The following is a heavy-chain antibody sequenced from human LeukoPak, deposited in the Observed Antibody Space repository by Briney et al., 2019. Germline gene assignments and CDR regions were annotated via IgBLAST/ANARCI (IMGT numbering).Heavy chain of an antibody. D-gene: IGHD5-18*01. CDR2: IYYSGST. CDR3: AREGYSYGYY. Sequence: SETLSLTCTVSGGSISSYYWGWIRQPPGKGLEWIGFIYYSGSTNYNSSLKSRVTISVDTSNNQFSLKLSSVTAADTAVYYCAREGYSYGYYWGQGTLVTVSS. J-gene: IGHJ4*02. CDR1: GGSISSYY. V-gene: IGHV4-59*01.